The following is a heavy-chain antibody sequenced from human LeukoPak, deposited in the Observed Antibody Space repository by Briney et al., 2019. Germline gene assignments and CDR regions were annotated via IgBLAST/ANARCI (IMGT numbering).Heavy chain of an antibody. Sequence: EASVKVSCKASGGTFSSYAISWVRQAPGQGLEWMGGIIPIFGTANYAQKFQGRVTITADESTSTAYMELNSLRSEDTAVYYCARAPPTGYDAFDIWGQGTMVTVSS. J-gene: IGHJ3*02. D-gene: IGHD3-22*01. V-gene: IGHV1-69*13. CDR3: ARAPPTGYDAFDI. CDR2: IIPIFGTA. CDR1: GGTFSSYA.